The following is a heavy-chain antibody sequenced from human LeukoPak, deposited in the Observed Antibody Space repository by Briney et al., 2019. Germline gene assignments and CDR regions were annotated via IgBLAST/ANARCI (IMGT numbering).Heavy chain of an antibody. CDR2: INPNSGGT. Sequence: ASVKVSCKASGYTFTGYYMHWVRQAPGQGLEWMGWINPNSGGTNYAQKFQGRVTMTRDTSISTAYMELSRLRSDDTAVYYGARGARARNQLLWHLAYWGKEPLVPSSS. D-gene: IGHD2-2*01. CDR1: GYTFTGYY. V-gene: IGHV1-2*02. J-gene: IGHJ4*02. CDR3: ARGARARNQLLWHLAY.